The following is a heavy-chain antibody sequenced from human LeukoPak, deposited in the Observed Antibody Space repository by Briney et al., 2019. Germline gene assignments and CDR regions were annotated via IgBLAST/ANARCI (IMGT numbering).Heavy chain of an antibody. J-gene: IGHJ4*02. CDR1: GYRFTSYL. D-gene: IGHD5/OR15-5a*01. CDR2: ISPGDSGT. V-gene: IGHV5-51*01. CDR3: ARPLSTISYYYYY. Sequence: RGESLNFSCKGSGYRFTSYLIGWVRQMPRKGLEWMGIISPGDSGTSYSPSLQGHVTTSAANSISTAYLQWSRLKASQTGMYSCARPLSTISYYYYYWGQGTLVTVSS.